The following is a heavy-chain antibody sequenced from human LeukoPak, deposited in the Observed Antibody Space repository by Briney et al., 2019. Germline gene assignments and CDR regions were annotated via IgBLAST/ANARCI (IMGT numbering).Heavy chain of an antibody. Sequence: PGGSLRLSCAASGFTFSSYWMSWVRQAPGKGLEWVANIKQDGSEKYYVDSVKGRFTISRDNAKNSLYLQMNSLRAEDTAVYYCARETNLAYYYYMDVWGKGTTVTVSS. J-gene: IGHJ6*03. CDR1: GFTFSSYW. V-gene: IGHV3-7*01. CDR2: IKQDGSEK. CDR3: ARETNLAYYYYMDV.